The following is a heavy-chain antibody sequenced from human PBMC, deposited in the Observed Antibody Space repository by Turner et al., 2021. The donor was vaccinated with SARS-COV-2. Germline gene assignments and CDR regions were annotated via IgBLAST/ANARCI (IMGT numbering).Heavy chain of an antibody. CDR3: ARGIKGVLMSGSYYYYGMDV. CDR1: GDSINNRNYY. Sequence: QLHLQESGPGLVKPSESLSLTCTVSGDSINNRNYYWGWIRQPPGKGLEWIGSIYYSGGPYYNLSLKGRVSMSVDTSKNQFSLKLSSVTAADTAVYYCARGIKGVLMSGSYYYYGMDVWGQGTTVTVSS. V-gene: IGHV4-39*02. D-gene: IGHD1-26*01. J-gene: IGHJ6*02. CDR2: IYYSGGP.